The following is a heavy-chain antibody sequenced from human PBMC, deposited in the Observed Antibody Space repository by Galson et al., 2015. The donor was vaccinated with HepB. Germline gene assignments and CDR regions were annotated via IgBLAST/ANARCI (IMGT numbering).Heavy chain of an antibody. CDR3: ARGQYGSNL. D-gene: IGHD4-17*01. Sequence: SVKVSCKASGYAFTSYNLHWVRQAPGQGLEWMGTINPSGGSTIYAQRLQGRVTMTRDASTSTVYMELSSLRYEDTAVYFCARGQYGSNLWGRGTTVTVSS. CDR1: GYAFTSYN. CDR2: INPSGGST. V-gene: IGHV1-46*04. J-gene: IGHJ6*02.